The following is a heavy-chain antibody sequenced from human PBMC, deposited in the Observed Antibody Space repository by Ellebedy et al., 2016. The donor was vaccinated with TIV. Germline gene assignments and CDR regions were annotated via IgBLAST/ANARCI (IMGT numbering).Heavy chain of an antibody. CDR1: GFPFSSYV. V-gene: IGHV3-30*04. D-gene: IGHD3-22*01. CDR3: PKGRGGGSDTSAPRYYFDY. CDR2: PSYDGNNN. J-gene: IGHJ4*02. Sequence: PGGSLRLSCAASGFPFSSYVMHRVRQAPGKGLEWVAMPSYDGNNNYYADSVKGRFSISRDNSKNTLYLQMNSLRAEDTAVYYCPKGRGGGSDTSAPRYYFDYWGLGTLVTVSS.